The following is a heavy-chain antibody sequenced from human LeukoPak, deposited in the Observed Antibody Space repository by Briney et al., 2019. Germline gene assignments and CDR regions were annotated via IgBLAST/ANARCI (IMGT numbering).Heavy chain of an antibody. D-gene: IGHD2-2*01. J-gene: IGHJ5*02. CDR3: AKGVFPSSPPHWFDP. Sequence: GGSLRLSCAASGFTFDDYAMHWVRQAPGKGLEWVSGISWNSGSIGYADSVKGRFTISRDNAKNSLYLQMNSLRAEDTAVYYCAKGVFPSSPPHWFDPWGQGTLVTVSS. V-gene: IGHV3-9*01. CDR2: ISWNSGSI. CDR1: GFTFDDYA.